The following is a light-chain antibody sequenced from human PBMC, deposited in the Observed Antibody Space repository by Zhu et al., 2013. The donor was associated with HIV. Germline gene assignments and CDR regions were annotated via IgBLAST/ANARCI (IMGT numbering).Light chain of an antibody. CDR1: QDISNS. V-gene: IGKV1-33*01. CDR3: QQYDNFPPT. J-gene: IGKJ2*01. CDR2: DVS. Sequence: DIQMTQSPSSLSASVGDRVTITCQASQDISNSLNWYQQKPGKAPKLLIYDVSNLDTGVPSRFSGSGSGTDFSFTISSLQPEDIATYYCQQYDNFPPTFGQGTKVEI.